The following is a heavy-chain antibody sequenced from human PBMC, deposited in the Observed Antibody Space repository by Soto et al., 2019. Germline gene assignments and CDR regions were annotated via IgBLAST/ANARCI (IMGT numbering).Heavy chain of an antibody. CDR1: WFSHRTSGVG. CDR2: IYWDDDK. D-gene: IGHD3-9*01. J-gene: IGHJ4*02. Sequence: SGPTLMNPTQTLTLTCTFSWFSHRTSGVGVGWIRQPPGKALECLALIYWDDDKRYSPSLKSRLTITKDTSKNQVVLTMTNMDPVDTATYYCAHRRGSYDILTGYSPFPVFDYWGQGTLVTVSS. V-gene: IGHV2-5*02. CDR3: AHRRGSYDILTGYSPFPVFDY.